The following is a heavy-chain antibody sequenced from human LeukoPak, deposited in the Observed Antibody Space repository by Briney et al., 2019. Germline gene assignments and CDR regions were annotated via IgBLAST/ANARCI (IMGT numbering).Heavy chain of an antibody. V-gene: IGHV3-15*01. D-gene: IGHD2-2*01. CDR2: IKSKTDGGTT. CDR3: TTPYPVVPAEDY. CDR1: GFTFSNAW. J-gene: IGHJ4*02. Sequence: GGSLRLSCAASGFTFSNAWMSWVRQAPGQGLEWVGRIKSKTDGGTTDYAAPVKGRFTISRDDSKNTLYLQMNSLKTEDTAVYYCTTPYPVVPAEDYWGQGTLVTVSS.